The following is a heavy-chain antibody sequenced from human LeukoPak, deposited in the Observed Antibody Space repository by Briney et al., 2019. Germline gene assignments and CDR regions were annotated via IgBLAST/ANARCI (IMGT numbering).Heavy chain of an antibody. CDR3: ARDYSIAVARTTYGMDV. J-gene: IGHJ6*02. CDR1: GYSFPSYG. V-gene: IGHV1-18*01. Sequence: GASVKVSCKASGYSFPSYGISWVRQAPGQGPEWMGWISPYNDNTNYAQKLQGRATLTTDTSTSTAYMELRSLRSDDTAVYYCARDYSIAVARTTYGMDVWGQGTTVTVSS. CDR2: ISPYNDNT. D-gene: IGHD6-19*01.